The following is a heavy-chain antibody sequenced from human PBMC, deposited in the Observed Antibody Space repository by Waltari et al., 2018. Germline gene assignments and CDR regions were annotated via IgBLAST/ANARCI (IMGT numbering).Heavy chain of an antibody. J-gene: IGHJ4*02. V-gene: IGHV4-30-2*01. CDR1: GGSISSGGSS. CDR3: ARGPSPLAI. Sequence: QLQLQESGSGLVKPSQTLSLTCAVSGGSISSGGSSWSWIRQPPGKGLEWIGYIYHSGDTDYCPSLKRRVTISVDRSKNQFSLKRSSVTAADTAVYYCARGPSPLAIWGQGTLVTVSS. CDR2: IYHSGDT.